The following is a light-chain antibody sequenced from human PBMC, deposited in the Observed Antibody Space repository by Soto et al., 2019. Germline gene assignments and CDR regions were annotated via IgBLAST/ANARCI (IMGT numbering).Light chain of an antibody. Sequence: QFVLTQPPSVSGAPGQRVTISCTGSSSNIGAGYDVHWYQQLPGTAPKLLIYGNNNRPSGVPDRFSGSKSGTSASLAITGLQAEDEADYYCQSYDSSLSGVVFGGGTKLTVL. CDR2: GNN. J-gene: IGLJ2*01. CDR3: QSYDSSLSGVV. CDR1: SSNIGAGYD. V-gene: IGLV1-40*01.